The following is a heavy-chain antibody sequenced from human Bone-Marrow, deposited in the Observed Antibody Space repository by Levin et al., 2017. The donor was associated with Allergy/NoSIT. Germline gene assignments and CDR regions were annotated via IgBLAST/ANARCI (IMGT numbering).Heavy chain of an antibody. J-gene: IGHJ4*02. Sequence: PGGSLRLSCAASGFTFSSYGMHWARQAPGKGLEWVAVIWYDGSDKYYVDSVKGRFTISRDNSKKTLYLQMNSLRAEDTAVYYCAKAVAGTGTPHLWGQGTLVTVSS. CDR1: GFTFSSYG. CDR2: IWYDGSDK. D-gene: IGHD6-19*01. CDR3: AKAVAGTGTPHL. V-gene: IGHV3-33*06.